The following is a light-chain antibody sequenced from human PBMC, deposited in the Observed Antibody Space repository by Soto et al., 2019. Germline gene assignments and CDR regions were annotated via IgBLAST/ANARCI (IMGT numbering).Light chain of an antibody. CDR1: QRISNNY. J-gene: IGKJ5*01. Sequence: EIVLTQSPGTPSLSPGERATLSCRASQRISNNYLAWYQQRPGQAPRLLIYGASSRANGIPERFSGSASGADFALTVSSLEPEDFAVYYCQQYGSSPPITFGQGTRLEIK. CDR2: GAS. V-gene: IGKV3-20*01. CDR3: QQYGSSPPIT.